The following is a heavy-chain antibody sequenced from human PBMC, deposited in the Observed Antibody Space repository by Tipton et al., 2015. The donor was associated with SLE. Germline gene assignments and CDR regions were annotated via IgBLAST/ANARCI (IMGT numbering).Heavy chain of an antibody. CDR2: IIPIFGTA. CDR3: ARGGEGYGDYGDAFDI. D-gene: IGHD4-17*01. V-gene: IGHV1-69*18. Sequence: QLVQSGAEVKKPGSSVKVSCKASGGTFSSYGISWVRQAPGQGLEWMARIIPIFGTANYAQKFQGRVTITADESTSTAYMELSSLRSEGTAVYYCARGGEGYGDYGDAFDIWGQGAMVTVSS. CDR1: GGTFSSYG. J-gene: IGHJ3*02.